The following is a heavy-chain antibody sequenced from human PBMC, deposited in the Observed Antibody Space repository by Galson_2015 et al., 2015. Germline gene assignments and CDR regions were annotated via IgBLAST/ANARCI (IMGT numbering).Heavy chain of an antibody. V-gene: IGHV4-39*01. CDR3: ARQRRDITGTTSYFDS. CDR1: GGSISSSPYY. Sequence: ETLSLTCTVSGGSISSSPYYWGWIRQPPGQGLEWIGSMYYSGSTYYNPSLKSRVTISVDTSKNQFSLKLSSVTAADTAVYYCARQRRDITGTTSYFDSWGQGTLVTVSS. CDR2: MYYSGST. D-gene: IGHD1-7*01. J-gene: IGHJ4*02.